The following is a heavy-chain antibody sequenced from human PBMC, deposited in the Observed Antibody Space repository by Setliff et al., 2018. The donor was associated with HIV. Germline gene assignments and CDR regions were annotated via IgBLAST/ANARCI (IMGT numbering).Heavy chain of an antibody. CDR2: INHSGST. Sequence: PSETLSLTCTVSGGSISSYYWSWSRQPPGKGLEWIGEINHSGSTSYNPSLNSRVTISLDTSKNQFSLRLTSVAATDTAVYYCARDDRCSGDTCYYYWGQGALVTVSS. CDR1: GGSISSYY. D-gene: IGHD2-15*01. CDR3: ARDDRCSGDTCYYY. J-gene: IGHJ4*02. V-gene: IGHV4-59*12.